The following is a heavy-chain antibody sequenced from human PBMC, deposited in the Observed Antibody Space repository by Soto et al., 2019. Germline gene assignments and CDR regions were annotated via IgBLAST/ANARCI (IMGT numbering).Heavy chain of an antibody. D-gene: IGHD6-13*01. Sequence: GESLKISCKGSGYSFASYWMGWVRHTPGRGLEWMGIIYPGDSDTKYSPSFQGQVAISVDKSISTAYLQWSSLKASDTGIYYCARHKDGGSWFDQYYHGMDVWGQGTTVTVSS. J-gene: IGHJ6*02. CDR3: ARHKDGGSWFDQYYHGMDV. CDR1: GYSFASYW. CDR2: IYPGDSDT. V-gene: IGHV5-51*01.